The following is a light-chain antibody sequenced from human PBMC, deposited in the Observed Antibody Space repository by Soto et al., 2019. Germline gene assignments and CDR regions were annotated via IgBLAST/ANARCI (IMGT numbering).Light chain of an antibody. V-gene: IGKV3-20*01. CDR3: QQYATSPLS. J-gene: IGKJ4*01. CDR2: CAL. Sequence: IVFTQSPGTLSLSPGERSTRSSLASQTISSRFLAWYQQKPGQAPRLLIYCALSRATGITDRFSGSGSGTDFTLTISRLEPEDFAFYYCQQYATSPLSVGEVTKVEIK. CDR1: QTISSRF.